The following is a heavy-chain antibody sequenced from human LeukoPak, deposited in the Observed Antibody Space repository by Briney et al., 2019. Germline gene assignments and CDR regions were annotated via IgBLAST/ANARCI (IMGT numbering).Heavy chain of an antibody. D-gene: IGHD4-17*01. Sequence: SETLSLTCGVYGVASSGNYWSWIRQSPGRGLEWIGEINHSGSTNYNPSLKSRVIISIDTSKNQLSLRLSSVTAADTAVYYCARDRADNGDYIKFDYWGQGSLVTVSS. V-gene: IGHV4-34*01. CDR3: ARDRADNGDYIKFDY. J-gene: IGHJ4*02. CDR2: INHSGST. CDR1: GVASSGNY.